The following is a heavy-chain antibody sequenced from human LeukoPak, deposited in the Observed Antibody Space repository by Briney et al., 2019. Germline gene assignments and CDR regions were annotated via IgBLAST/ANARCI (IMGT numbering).Heavy chain of an antibody. D-gene: IGHD4-11*01. CDR2: IDTSTGKP. CDR1: GYTFTGYY. J-gene: IGHJ5*02. CDR3: ARDNYGAEEGIGSSLVWLDP. Sequence: AASVKVSCKASGYTFTGYYIHWVRQAPGQGLEWMGWIDTSTGKPTYAQGFTEQFVFSLDASVSTAYLQISSLKAEDTAVYYCARDNYGAEEGIGSSLVWLDPWGQGTRVTVSS. V-gene: IGHV7-4-1*02.